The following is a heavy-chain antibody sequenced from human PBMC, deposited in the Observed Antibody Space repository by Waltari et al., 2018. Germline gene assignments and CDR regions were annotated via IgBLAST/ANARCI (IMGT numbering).Heavy chain of an antibody. D-gene: IGHD3-22*01. CDR3: ARGGYYDSSDYFDY. Sequence: QMQLVQSGAEVKKTGSSVKVSCKASGYTFTYRYLHWVRQAPGQALEWMGWITPFNGNTNYAQKFQDRVTITRDRSMSTAYMELSSLRSEDTAMYYCARGGYYDSSDYFDYWGQGTLVTVSS. J-gene: IGHJ4*02. CDR2: ITPFNGNT. CDR1: GYTFTYRY. V-gene: IGHV1-45*02.